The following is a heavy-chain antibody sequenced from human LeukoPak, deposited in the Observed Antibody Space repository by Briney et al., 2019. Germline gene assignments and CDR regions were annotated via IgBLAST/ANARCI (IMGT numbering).Heavy chain of an antibody. CDR2: INHSGST. CDR3: ARHGSDYYYGMDV. Sequence: SETLSLTCAVYGGSFSGYYWSWIRQPPGKGLEWIGEINHSGSTNYNPSLKSRVTISVDTSKNQFSLKLSSVTAADTAVYYCARHGSDYYYGMDVWGQGTTVTVSS. V-gene: IGHV4-34*01. CDR1: GGSFSGYY. J-gene: IGHJ6*02.